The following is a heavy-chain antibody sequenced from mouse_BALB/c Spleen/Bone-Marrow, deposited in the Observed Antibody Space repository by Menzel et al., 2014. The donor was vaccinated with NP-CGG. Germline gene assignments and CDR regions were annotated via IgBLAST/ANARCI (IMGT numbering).Heavy chain of an antibody. CDR2: IDPANDYT. Sequence: VQLKDSGAGLVRPGASVKLSCTASGFNIKDTYMHWVKPRPEQGLEWIGRIDPANDYTKYDPKFQGTATITADTSSNTAYLQLSSLTSEDTAVYYCATLTGTFDYWGQGTTLAVSS. J-gene: IGHJ2*01. V-gene: IGHV14-3*02. D-gene: IGHD4-1*01. CDR3: ATLTGTFDY. CDR1: GFNIKDTY.